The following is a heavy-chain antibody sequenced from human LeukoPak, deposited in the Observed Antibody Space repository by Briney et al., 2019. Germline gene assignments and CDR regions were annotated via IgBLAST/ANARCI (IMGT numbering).Heavy chain of an antibody. J-gene: IGHJ4*02. CDR2: LFGGDTI. V-gene: IGHV3-53*01. D-gene: IGHD1-26*01. Sequence: GGSLRLSCAAPGFSVSAHYMSWVRQAPGKGLEWVSTLFGGDTIDYTDSVKGRFTISRDNSGNTLYLQMSNLRADDTAVYYCAGRRGSSFDYWGRGTQVIVSS. CDR1: GFSVSAHY. CDR3: AGRRGSSFDY.